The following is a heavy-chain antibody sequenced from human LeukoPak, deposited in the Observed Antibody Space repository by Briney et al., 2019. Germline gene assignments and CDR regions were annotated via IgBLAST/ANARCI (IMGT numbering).Heavy chain of an antibody. CDR1: GFTFSSYA. CDR3: ARGSSSFFDY. Sequence: GGSLRLSCAASGFTFSSYAMNWVRQAPGKGLEWVSSISSSSTYIYYADSVKGRFTISRDNAKNSLYLQMNSLRAEDAAVYYCARGSSSFFDYWGQGTLVTVSS. V-gene: IGHV3-21*01. CDR2: ISSSSTYI. J-gene: IGHJ4*02. D-gene: IGHD6-13*01.